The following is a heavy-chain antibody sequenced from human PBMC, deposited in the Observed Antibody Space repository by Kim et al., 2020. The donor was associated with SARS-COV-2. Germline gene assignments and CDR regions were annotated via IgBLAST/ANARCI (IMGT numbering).Heavy chain of an antibody. CDR2: IHYSGSS. CDR3: ARADGAYYCFDY. V-gene: IGHV4-31*03. J-gene: IGHJ4*02. D-gene: IGHD3-3*01. CDR1: GGSVSWGGYY. Sequence: SETLSLTCTVSGGSVSWGGYYWSWVRQHPGKGLEWIGYIHYSGSSHYNPSLKSRVSISRDASKNQFSLKLTSVTAADTAVYFCARADGAYYCFDYWGQGALVTVSS.